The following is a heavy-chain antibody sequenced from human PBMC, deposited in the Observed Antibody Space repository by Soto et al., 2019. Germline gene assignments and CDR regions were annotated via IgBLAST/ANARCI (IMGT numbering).Heavy chain of an antibody. CDR2: FDPEDGET. J-gene: IGHJ1*01. Sequence: QVPLVQSGAEVKKPGASVKVSCKVSGYTLTELSMHWVRQAPGKGLEWMGGFDPEDGETIYAPKFQGRVTITEDTSTHTAYMELSSLRSEDTSAYYCATDPTIFGVVTFAEYFQHWGQGSLVTVSS. CDR3: ATDPTIFGVVTFAEYFQH. CDR1: GYTLTELS. V-gene: IGHV1-24*01. D-gene: IGHD3-3*01.